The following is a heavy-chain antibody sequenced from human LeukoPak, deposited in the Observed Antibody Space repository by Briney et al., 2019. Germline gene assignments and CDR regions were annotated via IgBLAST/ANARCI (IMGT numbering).Heavy chain of an antibody. V-gene: IGHV3-11*04. D-gene: IGHD3-22*01. J-gene: IGHJ4*02. CDR3: ARDGPYDSSGYFDF. CDR1: GFTVSSNY. Sequence: GGSLRLSCAASGFTVSSNYMSWVRQAPGRGLEWISYISSSGSTIYYADSVKGRFTISRDNAKNSLYLQMNSLRAEDTAVYYCARDGPYDSSGYFDFWGRGTLVTVSS. CDR2: ISSSGSTI.